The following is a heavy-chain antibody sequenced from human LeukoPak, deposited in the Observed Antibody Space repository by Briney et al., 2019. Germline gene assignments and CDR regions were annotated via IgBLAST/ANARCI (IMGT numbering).Heavy chain of an antibody. V-gene: IGHV3-74*01. J-gene: IGHJ4*02. CDR2: INSDGSST. Sequence: PGGSLRLSCAASGFTFSSYWMHWVRQAPGKGLVWVSRINSDGSSTSYADSVKGRFTISRDNAKNTLYLQMNSLRAEDTAMYYCARAGYCSSTSCYGDFDYWGQGTLVTVSS. CDR3: ARAGYCSSTSCYGDFDY. CDR1: GFTFSSYW. D-gene: IGHD2-2*03.